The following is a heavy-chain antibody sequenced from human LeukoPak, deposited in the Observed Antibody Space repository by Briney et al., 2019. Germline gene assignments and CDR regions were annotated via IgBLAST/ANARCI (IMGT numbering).Heavy chain of an antibody. J-gene: IGHJ4*02. CDR2: IIPIFDKP. Sequence: GASVKVSCKASGGTFTSYGISWVRQAPEQGLEWMGRIIPIFDKPNYAQKFQGRVTITADKSTSTAYMELSSLRSEDTAVYYCARDASITASYWGQGTLVTVSS. V-gene: IGHV1-69*04. D-gene: IGHD3-3*01. CDR3: ARDASITASY. CDR1: GGTFTSYG.